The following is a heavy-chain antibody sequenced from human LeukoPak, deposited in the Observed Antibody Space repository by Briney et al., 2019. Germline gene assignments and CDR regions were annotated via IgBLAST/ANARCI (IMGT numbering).Heavy chain of an antibody. J-gene: IGHJ4*02. CDR1: GGSMNSYY. Sequence: SETLSLTCCVSGGSMNSYYWSWIRQSPGKGLEWIGYIYYSGSTNYNPSLKGRVTISVDTSKNQFSLKLSSVTAADTAVYYCARHVWLQPFDYWGQGTLVTVSS. CDR3: ARHVWLQPFDY. V-gene: IGHV4-59*08. D-gene: IGHD3-9*01. CDR2: IYYSGST.